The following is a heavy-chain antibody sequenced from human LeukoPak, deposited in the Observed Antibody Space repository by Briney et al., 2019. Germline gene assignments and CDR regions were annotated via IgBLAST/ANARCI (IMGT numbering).Heavy chain of an antibody. V-gene: IGHV4-39*01. CDR3: ARHSIRWNCFDP. CDR2: IYHSGST. J-gene: IGHJ5*02. CDR1: GGSISSSNYY. D-gene: IGHD4-23*01. Sequence: SETLSLTCTVSGGSISSSNYYWGWIRQPPGKGLEWIGSIYHSGSTYYNPSLKSRVTISVDTSENQFSLKLSSVTAADTAVYYCARHSIRWNCFDPWGQGTLVTVSS.